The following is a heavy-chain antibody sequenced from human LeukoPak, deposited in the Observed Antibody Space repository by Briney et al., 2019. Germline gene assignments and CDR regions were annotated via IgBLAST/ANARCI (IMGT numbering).Heavy chain of an antibody. CDR3: ARGMVATRHDP. J-gene: IGHJ5*02. Sequence: PSETLSLTCTVSGGSISSGSYYWSWIRQPAGNGLEWIGRTYTSGSTNYNPSLKSRVTISVDTSKNQFSLKLSSVTAADTAVYYCARGMVATRHDPWGQGTLVTVSS. D-gene: IGHD5-12*01. V-gene: IGHV4-61*02. CDR1: GGSISSGSYY. CDR2: TYTSGST.